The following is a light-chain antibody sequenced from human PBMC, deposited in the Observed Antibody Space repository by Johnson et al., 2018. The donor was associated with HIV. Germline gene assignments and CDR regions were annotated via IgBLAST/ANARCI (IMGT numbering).Light chain of an antibody. Sequence: QSVLTQPPSASGPPGQRVTISCSGSSSNIGSNTVNWYQQLPGTAPKLLIYRTNQRPSGVPDRFSGSQSGTSASLAISRLTPEDEADYYCAAWDDSLNAPYVFGTGTKVTVV. V-gene: IGLV1-44*01. CDR3: AAWDDSLNAPYV. CDR2: RTN. CDR1: SSNIGSNT. J-gene: IGLJ1*01.